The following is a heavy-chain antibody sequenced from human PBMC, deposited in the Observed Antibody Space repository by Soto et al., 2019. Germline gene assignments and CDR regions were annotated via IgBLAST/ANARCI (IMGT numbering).Heavy chain of an antibody. D-gene: IGHD5-18*01. CDR3: ARRGYGDC. CDR1: GGSISNYY. J-gene: IGHJ4*02. Sequence: SETLSLTCTVSGGSISNYYWSWIRQPPGKGLKWIAYVYNSGNTNFNPSLKSRVTISVDTSKNQFSLRLTSVTAADTAVYYCARRGYGDCWGQGILVTVAS. CDR2: VYNSGNT. V-gene: IGHV4-59*01.